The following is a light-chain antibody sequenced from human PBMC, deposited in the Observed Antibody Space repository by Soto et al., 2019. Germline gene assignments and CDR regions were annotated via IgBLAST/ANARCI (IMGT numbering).Light chain of an antibody. CDR1: QRVSRN. V-gene: IGKV3-15*01. Sequence: ELVMPHSPATLSVSPGERATLSCRASQRVSRNLAWYQQKPGQAPRLLIYGASTRATGIPARFSGSGSGTEFTLTISSLQSEDFAVYYCQQYNNWPPTFGQGTKLEIK. CDR2: GAS. J-gene: IGKJ2*01. CDR3: QQYNNWPPT.